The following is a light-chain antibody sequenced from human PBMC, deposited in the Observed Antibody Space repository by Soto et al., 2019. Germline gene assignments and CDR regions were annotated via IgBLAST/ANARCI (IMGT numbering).Light chain of an antibody. Sequence: DTVLTQTPLSSPVTLGQPASISCRSSQSLVYSDGNTYLSWLQQRPGQPPRLLIYQVSNRFPGVPDRFSGRGAGTDFTVKISRVEAEDVAVYYCVQFSHFPRTFGQGTNVEIK. CDR2: QVS. J-gene: IGKJ1*01. CDR1: QSLVYSDGNTY. V-gene: IGKV2-24*01. CDR3: VQFSHFPRT.